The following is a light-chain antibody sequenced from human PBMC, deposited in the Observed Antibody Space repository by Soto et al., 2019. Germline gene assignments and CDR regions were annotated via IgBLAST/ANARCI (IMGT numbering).Light chain of an antibody. CDR3: SSYTSSSTVV. V-gene: IGLV2-14*01. CDR1: SSDVGGYNY. CDR2: DVS. J-gene: IGLJ2*01. Sequence: QSALTQPASVSGSPGQSITISCTGTSSDVGGYNYVSWYQQHPGKAPKLMIYDVSNRPSGVSNRFSGSKSGNTASLTISGLQAKDEADYYCSSYTSSSTVVFGGRTQLTVL.